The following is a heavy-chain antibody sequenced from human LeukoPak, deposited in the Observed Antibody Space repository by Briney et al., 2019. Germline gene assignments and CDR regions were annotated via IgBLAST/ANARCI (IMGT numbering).Heavy chain of an antibody. CDR2: ISAYNGDT. V-gene: IGHV1-18*01. D-gene: IGHD6-13*01. J-gene: IGHJ4*02. CDR1: GYIFTSYG. CDR3: ASKFGSSWSGYYFDY. Sequence: ASVKVSCKASGYIFTSYGISWVRQAPGQGLEWMGWISAYNGDTNYAQKLQGRVTMTTDTSTSTAYMELRSLRSDDTAVYYCASKFGSSWSGYYFDYWGQGTLVTVSS.